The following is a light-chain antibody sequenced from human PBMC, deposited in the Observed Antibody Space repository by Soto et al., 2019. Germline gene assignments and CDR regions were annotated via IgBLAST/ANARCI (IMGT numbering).Light chain of an antibody. CDR1: QSVSSSY. J-gene: IGKJ1*01. Sequence: EIVLTQSPGTLSLSPGERATLSCRASQSVSSSYLAWYQQKPGQAPRLLIYGASSRATGIPDRFSGSGSETAFTLTISRLEPEDLAVYYCQQYGSSSWTFGQGTKGEIK. CDR3: QQYGSSSWT. V-gene: IGKV3-20*01. CDR2: GAS.